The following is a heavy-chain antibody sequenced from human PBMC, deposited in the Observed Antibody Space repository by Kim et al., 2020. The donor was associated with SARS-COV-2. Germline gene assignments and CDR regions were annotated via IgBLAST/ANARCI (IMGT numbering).Heavy chain of an antibody. V-gene: IGHV3-33*01. CDR1: GFNLSSYG. CDR2: TWYDGTNK. CDR3: ARDIAAPGTYYYYGMDV. D-gene: IGHD6-13*01. Sequence: GGSLRLSCVASGFNLSSYGIHWVRQAPGKGLEWVAVTWYDGTNKYYADSVKGRFTISRDNSKKTVYLQMDSLRAEDTAVFYCARDIAAPGTYYYYGMDVCGQGTTVTVSS. J-gene: IGHJ6*02.